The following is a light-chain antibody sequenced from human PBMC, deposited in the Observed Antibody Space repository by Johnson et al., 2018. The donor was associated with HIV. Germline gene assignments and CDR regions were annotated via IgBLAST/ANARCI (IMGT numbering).Light chain of an antibody. J-gene: IGLJ1*01. CDR2: DNN. CDR1: SSNIGYNY. V-gene: IGLV1-51*01. Sequence: QSILTQPPSVSAAPGQKVTISCSGSSSNIGYNYVSWYQQLPGTAPKLLIYDNNKRPSGIPDRFSGSKPGTSATLGITGLPTGDEADYYCGTWDSSLSAYVFGTGTKVTVL. CDR3: GTWDSSLSAYV.